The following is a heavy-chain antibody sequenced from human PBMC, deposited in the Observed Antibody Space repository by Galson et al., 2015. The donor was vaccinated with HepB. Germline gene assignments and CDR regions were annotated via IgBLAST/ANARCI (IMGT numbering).Heavy chain of an antibody. CDR3: VNAGECSGGSCYEGS. CDR2: IIPIFATG. D-gene: IGHD2-15*01. J-gene: IGHJ5*02. CDR1: GRTFSSYA. Sequence: SVKVSCKVSGRTFSSYAVNWVRQAPGQGLEWMGGIIPIFATGNYARRFQGRVTITADKSTKTVYMELSTLKSEDTAIYYCVNAGECSGGSCYEGSWGQGTLVIVSS. V-gene: IGHV1-69*06.